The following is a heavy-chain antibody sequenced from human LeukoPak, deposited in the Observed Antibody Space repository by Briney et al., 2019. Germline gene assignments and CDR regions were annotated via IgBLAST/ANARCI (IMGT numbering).Heavy chain of an antibody. J-gene: IGHJ5*02. D-gene: IGHD2-2*01. CDR1: GGTFSSYA. V-gene: IGHV1-69*04. Sequence: SVKVFCKASGGTFSSYAISWVRQAPGQGLEWMGRIIPIFGIANYAQKFQGRVTITADKSTSTAYMELSSLRSEDTAVYYCARGYCSSTSCYYWFDPWGQGTLVTVSS. CDR3: ARGYCSSTSCYYWFDP. CDR2: IIPIFGIA.